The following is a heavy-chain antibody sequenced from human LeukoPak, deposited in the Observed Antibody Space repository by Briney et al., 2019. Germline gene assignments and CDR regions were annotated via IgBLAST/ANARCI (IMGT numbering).Heavy chain of an antibody. Sequence: GESLKVSCKGSGYSFTNYWISWVRQMPGRGLEWMGRNVPTDSYTNYSPSFQGHVTISADKSISTAYLQWTSLKASDSAMFYCARIDGSGSYYNDYYFVYWGQGTLVTVSS. CDR2: NVPTDSYT. J-gene: IGHJ4*02. V-gene: IGHV5-10-1*01. CDR3: ARIDGSGSYYNDYYFVY. D-gene: IGHD3-10*01. CDR1: GYSFTNYW.